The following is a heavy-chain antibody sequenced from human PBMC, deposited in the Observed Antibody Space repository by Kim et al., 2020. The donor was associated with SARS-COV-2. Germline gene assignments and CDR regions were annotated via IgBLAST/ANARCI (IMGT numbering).Heavy chain of an antibody. Sequence: DSVKGRFTISRDNSKNALYLQMNSLRAEDTAVYYCARGLGLLRDDDAFDIWGQGTMVTVSS. V-gene: IGHV3-66*01. D-gene: IGHD3-22*01. CDR3: ARGLGLLRDDDAFDI. J-gene: IGHJ3*02.